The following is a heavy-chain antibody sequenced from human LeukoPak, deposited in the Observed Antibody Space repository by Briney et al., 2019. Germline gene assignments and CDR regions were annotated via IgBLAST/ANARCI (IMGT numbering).Heavy chain of an antibody. Sequence: PSETLSLTCAVYGGSFRGYYWSWIRQPPGKGLEWIGSIYYSGSTYYNPSLKSRVTISVDTSKNQFSLKLSSVAAADTAVYYCASWMDVDTAFDYWGQGTLVTVSS. D-gene: IGHD5-18*01. CDR2: IYYSGST. V-gene: IGHV4-34*01. J-gene: IGHJ4*02. CDR1: GGSFRGYY. CDR3: ASWMDVDTAFDY.